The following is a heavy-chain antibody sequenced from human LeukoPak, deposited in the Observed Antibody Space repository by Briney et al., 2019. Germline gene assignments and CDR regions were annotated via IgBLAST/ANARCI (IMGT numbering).Heavy chain of an antibody. V-gene: IGHV4-34*01. CDR2: INHSGST. Sequence: SETLSLACAVYGGSFSGYHWNWIRQSPGKGLEWIGEINHSGSTNYNPSLKSRVTISLDTSNNQFSLKLSSVTAADTAVYYCARRPTGIDYWGQGTLVTVSS. CDR1: GGSFSGYH. D-gene: IGHD4-17*01. J-gene: IGHJ4*02. CDR3: ARRPTGIDY.